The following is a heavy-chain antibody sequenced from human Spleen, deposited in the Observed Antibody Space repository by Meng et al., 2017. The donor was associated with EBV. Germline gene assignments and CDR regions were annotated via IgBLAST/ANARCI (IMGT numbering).Heavy chain of an antibody. D-gene: IGHD6-13*01. Sequence: QVQLVQSGAEVKKPGASVKVSCKASGYTFTSYGISWVRQAPGQGLEWMGCISAYNGNTNYAQKLQGRVTMTTDTSTSTAYMELRSLRSDDTAVYYCARDHRVAAAGTQSWFDPWGQGTLVTVSS. CDR2: ISAYNGNT. J-gene: IGHJ5*02. CDR3: ARDHRVAAAGTQSWFDP. V-gene: IGHV1-18*01. CDR1: GYTFTSYG.